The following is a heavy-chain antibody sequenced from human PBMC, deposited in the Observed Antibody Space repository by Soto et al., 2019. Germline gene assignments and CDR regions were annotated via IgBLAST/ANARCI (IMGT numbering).Heavy chain of an antibody. Sequence: QVQLQESGPGLVKPSQTLSLTCTVSGGSISGGSYYWIWIRRHPGKGLEWIGYIFYTGSTFYNPSLNSRVVISVDTSKNQFSLKLNSVTAADTAVYYCAREESDFRGPTWFDPWGQGTLVTVSS. J-gene: IGHJ5*02. CDR1: GGSISGGSYY. CDR3: AREESDFRGPTWFDP. D-gene: IGHD3-3*01. CDR2: IFYTGST. V-gene: IGHV4-31*03.